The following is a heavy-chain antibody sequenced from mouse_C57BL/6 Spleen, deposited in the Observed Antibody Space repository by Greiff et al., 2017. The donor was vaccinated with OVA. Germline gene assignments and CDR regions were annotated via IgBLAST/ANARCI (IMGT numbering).Heavy chain of an antibody. CDR2: IYPGDGDT. J-gene: IGHJ4*01. CDR3: ARYYDDHAMDY. CDR1: GSAFSSYW. D-gene: IGHD2-4*01. V-gene: IGHV1-80*01. Sequence: VQLQQSGAELVKPGASVKISCKASGSAFSSYWMNWVKQRPGTGLEWIGQIYPGDGDTNYNGKFKGKATLTADKSSSTAYMQLSSLTSEDSAVYFCARYYDDHAMDYWGQGTSVTVSS.